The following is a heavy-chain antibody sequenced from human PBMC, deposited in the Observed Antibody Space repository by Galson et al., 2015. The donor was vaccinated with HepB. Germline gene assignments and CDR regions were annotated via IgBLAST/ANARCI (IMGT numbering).Heavy chain of an antibody. Sequence: SLRLSCAASGFSVSSNYMTWVRQTPGKGLEWVSVIFSGGSTYYADSVKGRFTVSRDNSKNTVFPQMNSLSAEDTAVYYCASTYDYGSGSPSLYFYYGMDVWGQGTTVTVSS. CDR3: ASTYDYGSGSPSLYFYYGMDV. D-gene: IGHD3-10*01. CDR1: GFSVSSNY. CDR2: IFSGGST. J-gene: IGHJ6*02. V-gene: IGHV3-66*02.